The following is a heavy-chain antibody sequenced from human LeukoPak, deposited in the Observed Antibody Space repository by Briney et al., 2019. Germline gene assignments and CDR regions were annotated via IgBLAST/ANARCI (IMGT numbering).Heavy chain of an antibody. J-gene: IGHJ4*02. Sequence: GGSLRLSCAASGFTVSSNYMSWVRQAPGKGLEWVSIIYSGGSTYYADSVKGRFTISRDNSKNTLYLQMNSLRAEDTAVYYCARVEIDYDSSGYNYLPYYFDYWGQGTLVTVSS. V-gene: IGHV3-53*01. CDR3: ARVEIDYDSSGYNYLPYYFDY. D-gene: IGHD3-22*01. CDR1: GFTVSSNY. CDR2: IYSGGST.